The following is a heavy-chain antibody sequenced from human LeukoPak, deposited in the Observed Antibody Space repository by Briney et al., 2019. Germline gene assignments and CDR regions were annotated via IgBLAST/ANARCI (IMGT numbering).Heavy chain of an antibody. V-gene: IGHV1-69*06. CDR3: ARGTIAVAGYFDY. Sequence: SVKVSCKASGGTFSSYAISWVRQAPGQGLEWMGGIIPIFGTANYARKFQGRVTITADKSTSTAYMELSSLRSEDTAVYYCARGTIAVAGYFDYWGQGTLVTVSS. CDR1: GGTFSSYA. J-gene: IGHJ4*02. CDR2: IIPIFGTA. D-gene: IGHD6-19*01.